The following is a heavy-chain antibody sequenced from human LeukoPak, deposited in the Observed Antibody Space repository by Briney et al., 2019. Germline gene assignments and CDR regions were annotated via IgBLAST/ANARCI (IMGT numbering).Heavy chain of an antibody. D-gene: IGHD5/OR15-5a*01. J-gene: IGHJ4*02. V-gene: IGHV4-59*12. Sequence: NTSETLSLTCTVSGGSISSYYWSWIRQPPGKGLEWIGYIYYSGSTNYNPSLKSRVTISVDTSKNQFSLKLSSVTAADTAVYYCARGVPRGPRVYYFDYWGQGTLVTVSS. CDR1: GGSISSYY. CDR2: IYYSGST. CDR3: ARGVPRGPRVYYFDY.